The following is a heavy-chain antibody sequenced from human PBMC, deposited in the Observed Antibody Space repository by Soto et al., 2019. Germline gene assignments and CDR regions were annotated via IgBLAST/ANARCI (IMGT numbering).Heavy chain of an antibody. Sequence: HMQLVQSGPEVKKPGTSVKVSCKASGFTFTSSTMQWVRQARGQRIEWVGWIVVGSGNTNYAQKFQGRVTITRDMSTSTAYMELSSLRSEDTAVYYCAAGKYDFWSGYDYWGQGTQVTVSS. CDR2: IVVGSGNT. CDR3: AAGKYDFWSGYDY. CDR1: GFTFTSST. J-gene: IGHJ4*02. D-gene: IGHD3-3*01. V-gene: IGHV1-58*02.